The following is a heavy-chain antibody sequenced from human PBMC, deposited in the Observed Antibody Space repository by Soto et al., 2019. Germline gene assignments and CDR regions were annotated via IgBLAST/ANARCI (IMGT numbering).Heavy chain of an antibody. V-gene: IGHV3-30*18. J-gene: IGHJ6*02. CDR1: GFTFSSYG. D-gene: IGHD6-25*01. CDR2: ISYDGSNK. CDR3: AKDRRPNYYYGMDV. Sequence: QVQLVESGAGVVQPGRSLRLSCAASGFTFSSYGMHWVRQAPGKGLEWVAVISYDGSNKYYADSVKGRFTISRDNSKNTLYLQMNSLRAEDTAVYYCAKDRRPNYYYGMDVWGQGTTVTVSS.